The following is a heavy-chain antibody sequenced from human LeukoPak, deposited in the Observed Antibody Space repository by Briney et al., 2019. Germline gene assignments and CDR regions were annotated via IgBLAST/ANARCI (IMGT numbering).Heavy chain of an antibody. CDR3: ARGLNWFDP. CDR2: IYYNGST. V-gene: IGHV4-59*01. CDR1: GGSISYYY. Sequence: SETLSLTCTVSGGSISYYYWNWIRQPPGQGPEWIGYIYYNGSTNYNPSLKSRVTISVDTSKNQFSLKVSAVTAADTAVYYCARGLNWFDPWGQGTLLTVSS. J-gene: IGHJ5*02.